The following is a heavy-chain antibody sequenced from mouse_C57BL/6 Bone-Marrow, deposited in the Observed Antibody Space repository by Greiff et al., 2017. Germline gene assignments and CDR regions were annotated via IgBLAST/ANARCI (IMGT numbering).Heavy chain of an antibody. CDR3: ARWVYDGYHYFYY. CDR2: INPSSGYT. CDR1: GYTFTSYW. V-gene: IGHV1-7*01. D-gene: IGHD2-3*01. J-gene: IGHJ2*01. Sequence: QVQLQQSGAELAKPGASVKLSCKASGYTFTSYWMHWVKQRPGQGLEWIGYINPSSGYTTYNQKFKDKATLTADKSSSTAYMQLSSLTYEDSAVYYCARWVYDGYHYFYYWGQGTTLTVSS.